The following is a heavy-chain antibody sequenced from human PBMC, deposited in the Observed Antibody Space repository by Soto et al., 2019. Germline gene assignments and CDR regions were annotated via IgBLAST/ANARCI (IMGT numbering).Heavy chain of an antibody. CDR2: IDWDDDK. D-gene: IGHD3-9*01. CDR1: GFSLSTSGMC. J-gene: IGHJ6*03. V-gene: IGHV2-70*11. CDR3: ARIRELRYFDWSPADSNYYMDV. Sequence: ESGPTLVNPTQTLTLTCTFSGFSLSTSGMCVSWIRQPPGKALEWLARIDWDDDKYYSTSLKTRLTISKDTSKNQVVLTMANMDPVDTATYYCARIRELRYFDWSPADSNYYMDVWGKGTTVTVSS.